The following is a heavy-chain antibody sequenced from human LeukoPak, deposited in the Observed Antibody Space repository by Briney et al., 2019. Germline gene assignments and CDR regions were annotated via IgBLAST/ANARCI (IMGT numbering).Heavy chain of an antibody. D-gene: IGHD5-12*01. CDR1: GGFISSGAYY. V-gene: IGHV4-31*03. CDR2: IYHSGSS. J-gene: IGHJ3*02. Sequence: SETLSLTCTVSGGFISSGAYYWSWVRQHPGKGLEWIGYIYHSGSSSYNPSLKSRITISLDTSKNQFSLNLNSVTAADTAVYYCARDPYGGYGAFDIWGQGTRVTAS. CDR3: ARDPYGGYGAFDI.